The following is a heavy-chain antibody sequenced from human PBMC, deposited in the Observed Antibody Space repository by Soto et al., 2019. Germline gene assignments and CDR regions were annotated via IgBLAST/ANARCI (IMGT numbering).Heavy chain of an antibody. CDR3: ARITSYCSSTSCYPSYFDY. CDR1: GYTFTSYG. V-gene: IGHV1-18*01. CDR2: ISAYNGNT. Sequence: ASVKVSCKASGYTFTSYGIGWVRQAPRQGLEWMGWISAYNGNTNYAQKLQGRVTMTTDTSTSTAYMELRSLRSDDTAVYYCARITSYCSSTSCYPSYFDYWGQGTLVTVSS. J-gene: IGHJ4*02. D-gene: IGHD2-2*01.